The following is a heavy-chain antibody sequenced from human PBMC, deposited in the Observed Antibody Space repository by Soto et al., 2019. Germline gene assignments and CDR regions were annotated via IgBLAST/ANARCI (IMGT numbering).Heavy chain of an antibody. CDR2: ISYDGSNK. D-gene: IGHD6-6*01. J-gene: IGHJ6*02. V-gene: IGHV3-30*18. CDR3: AKDSGIAARLVDGMDV. CDR1: GFTFSSYG. Sequence: ESGGGVVQPGRSLRLSCAASGFTFSSYGMHWVRQAPGKGLEWVAVISYDGSNKYYADSVKGRFTISRDNSKNTLYLQMNSLRAEDTAVYYCAKDSGIAARLVDGMDVWGQGTTVTVSS.